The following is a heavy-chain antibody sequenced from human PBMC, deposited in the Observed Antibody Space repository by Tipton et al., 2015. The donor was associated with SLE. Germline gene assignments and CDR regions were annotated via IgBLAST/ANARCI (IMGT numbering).Heavy chain of an antibody. D-gene: IGHD3-22*01. Sequence: TLSLTCIVSGDSISSSSYYWGWIRQPPGRGLEWIGSFHHKGSSYYSPSLGSRVTISGDTSRNQFSLTLSSVTAADTAVYYCARDTDRGSSAYAGAFDFWGQGTVVTVSS. CDR1: GDSISSSSYY. V-gene: IGHV4-39*07. CDR3: ARDTDRGSSAYAGAFDF. CDR2: FHHKGSS. J-gene: IGHJ3*01.